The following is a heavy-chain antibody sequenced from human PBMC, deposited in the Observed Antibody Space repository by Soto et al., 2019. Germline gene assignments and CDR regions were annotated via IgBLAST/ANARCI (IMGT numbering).Heavy chain of an antibody. CDR3: AHSPYGSGGSCYPYYYYYGMDV. CDR2: IYWDDDK. V-gene: IGHV2-5*02. Sequence: QITLKESGPTLVQPTQTLTLTCTFSGFSLSTSGVGVGWIRQPPGKALEWLALIYWDDDKRYSPSLKSRLTITKVSTKNQLVLTMTNMDPVDTATYYCAHSPYGSGGSCYPYYYYYGMDVWGRGTTVTVSS. CDR1: GFSLSTSGVG. J-gene: IGHJ6*02. D-gene: IGHD2-15*01.